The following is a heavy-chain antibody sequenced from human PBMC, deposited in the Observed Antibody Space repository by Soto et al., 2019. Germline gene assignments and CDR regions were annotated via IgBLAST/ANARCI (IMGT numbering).Heavy chain of an antibody. D-gene: IGHD4-17*01. CDR2: IFSNDEK. J-gene: IGHJ6*02. CDR3: ARNDYGGLPEDYYYGMDV. Sequence: SGPTLVNPTETLTLTCTVSGFSLSNARMGVSWIRQPPGKALEWLAHIFSNDEKSYSTSLKSRLTISKDTSKSQVVLTMTNVDPVDTATYYCARNDYGGLPEDYYYGMDVWGQGTTVTVSS. V-gene: IGHV2-26*01. CDR1: GFSLSNARMG.